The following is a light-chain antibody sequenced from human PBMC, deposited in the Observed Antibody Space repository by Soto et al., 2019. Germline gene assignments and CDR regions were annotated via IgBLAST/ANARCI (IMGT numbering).Light chain of an antibody. CDR3: CSYAGSTTYVL. CDR1: SSDVGSYNL. V-gene: IGLV2-23*01. Sequence: QSVLTQPASVSGSPGQSITISCTGTSSDVGSYNLVSWYQQHPGKAPKLLIYEGGKRPSGVSNRFSGSKSGNTASLTISGLQTEDEADYHCCSYAGSTTYVLFGGGTKLTVL. CDR2: EGG. J-gene: IGLJ2*01.